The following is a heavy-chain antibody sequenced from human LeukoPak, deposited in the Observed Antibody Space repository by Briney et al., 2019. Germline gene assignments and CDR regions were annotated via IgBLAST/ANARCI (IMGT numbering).Heavy chain of an antibody. CDR1: YDSVSNYY. D-gene: IGHD1-14*01. Sequence: SETLSLTCTVSYDSVSNYYWSWIRQTPEKGLEWIGYMSNSGGSDYGPSLKSRVAMSIDLSKNQFSLKMSYVTAADTGVYYCASENPHLSLTYTLHLFDYWGQGTLVTVSS. CDR3: ASENPHLSLTYTLHLFDY. V-gene: IGHV4-59*02. CDR2: MSNSGGS. J-gene: IGHJ4*02.